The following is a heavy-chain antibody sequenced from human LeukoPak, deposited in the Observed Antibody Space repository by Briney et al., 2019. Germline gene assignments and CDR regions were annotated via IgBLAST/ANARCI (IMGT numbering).Heavy chain of an antibody. V-gene: IGHV4-39*01. Sequence: PSETLSLTCTVSGGSISSSSYYWGWIRQPPGKGLEWIGSIYYSGSTYYNPSLKSRVTISVDTSKNQFSLKLSSVTAADTAVYYCARHVRYSSGWYGSTDYWGQGTLVTVSS. CDR2: IYYSGST. CDR1: GGSISSSSYY. CDR3: ARHVRYSSGWYGSTDY. D-gene: IGHD6-19*01. J-gene: IGHJ4*02.